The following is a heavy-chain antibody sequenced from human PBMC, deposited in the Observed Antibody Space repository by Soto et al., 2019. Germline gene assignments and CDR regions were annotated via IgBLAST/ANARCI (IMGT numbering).Heavy chain of an antibody. D-gene: IGHD3-22*01. V-gene: IGHV3-30*04. Sequence: PGGSLRLSCPASGFTFSSYAMHWVRQAPGKGLEWVAVISYDGRNKYYADSVKGRFTISRDNSKNTLYLQMNSLRAEDTAVYYCARDRAPGKYYYDSSGYSYYFDYWGQGTLVTVSS. CDR1: GFTFSSYA. J-gene: IGHJ4*02. CDR3: ARDRAPGKYYYDSSGYSYYFDY. CDR2: ISYDGRNK.